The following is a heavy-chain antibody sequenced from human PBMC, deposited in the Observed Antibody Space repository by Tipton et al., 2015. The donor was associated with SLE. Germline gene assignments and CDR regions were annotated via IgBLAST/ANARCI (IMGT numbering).Heavy chain of an antibody. CDR1: DDSITNYY. Sequence: TLSLTCSVSDDSITNYYWSWIRQAPGKGLEWIGHIYYTGTTYYNPSLKSRLTLSMDTSKNTFSLKVTSVTAADTAVYYCARPDLIWGQGTQVTVSS. V-gene: IGHV4-59*08. J-gene: IGHJ4*02. CDR2: IYYTGTT. CDR3: ARPDLI. D-gene: IGHD2-8*01.